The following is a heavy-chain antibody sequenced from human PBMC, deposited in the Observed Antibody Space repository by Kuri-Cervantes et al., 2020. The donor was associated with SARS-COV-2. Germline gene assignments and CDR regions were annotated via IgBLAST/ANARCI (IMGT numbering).Heavy chain of an antibody. J-gene: IGHJ3*02. CDR3: ARADDYIWGSYRYGAFDI. V-gene: IGHV6-1*01. D-gene: IGHD3-16*02. CDR1: GDSVSSNSAA. CDR2: TYYRSKWYN. Sequence: LRLSCAISGDSVSSNSAAWNWIRQSPSRGLEWLGRTYYRSKWYNDYAVSVKSRITINPDTSKNQFSLQLNSVTPEDTAVYYCARADDYIWGSYRYGAFDIWGQGTMVTVSS.